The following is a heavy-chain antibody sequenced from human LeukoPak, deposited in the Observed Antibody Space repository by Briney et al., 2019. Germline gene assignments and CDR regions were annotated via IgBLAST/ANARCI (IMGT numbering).Heavy chain of an antibody. V-gene: IGHV1-69*13. CDR1: GHTFSSYA. CDR2: FFPVFGTT. J-gene: IGHJ4*02. Sequence: GASVKVSCKASGHTFSSYAVGWVRQAPGQGLEWMGKFFPVFGTTNYAQKFQGRVTITADESTSTAYLELNSLRSEDTAVYYCARDHYHKIHSVMVTAPDYWGQGTLVIVSS. CDR3: ARDHYHKIHSVMVTAPDY. D-gene: IGHD2-21*02.